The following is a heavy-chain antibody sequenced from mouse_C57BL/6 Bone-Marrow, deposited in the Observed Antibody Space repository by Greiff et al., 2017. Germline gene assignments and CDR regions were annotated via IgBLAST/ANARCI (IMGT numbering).Heavy chain of an antibody. CDR3: ARSGYYGSSYDWYFDV. CDR1: GYTFTSYG. J-gene: IGHJ1*03. Sequence: VQLQQSGAELVRPGSSVKMSCKTSGYTFTSYGINWVKQRPGQGLEWIGYIYIGNGYTEYNEKFKGKATLTSDTSSSTSYMQLSSLTAEDSAIYFCARSGYYGSSYDWYFDVWGTGTTVTVSS. V-gene: IGHV1-58*01. D-gene: IGHD1-1*01. CDR2: IYIGNGYT.